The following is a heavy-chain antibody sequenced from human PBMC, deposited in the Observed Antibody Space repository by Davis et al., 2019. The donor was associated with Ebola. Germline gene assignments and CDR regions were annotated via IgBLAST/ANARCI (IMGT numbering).Heavy chain of an antibody. D-gene: IGHD3-10*01. V-gene: IGHV3-30*18. CDR3: AKESCPNSGPYCTYFDV. CDR2: LSYDGSHT. Sequence: GESLKISCTAFGFSFGTYGTHWVRQAPGKGLEWVQNLSYDGSHTSSIDSVKGRFTISRDNSKNTLYLQMNSLRVEDTAVYFCAKESCPNSGPYCTYFDVWGQGTQVTVSS. J-gene: IGHJ4*02. CDR1: GFSFGTYG.